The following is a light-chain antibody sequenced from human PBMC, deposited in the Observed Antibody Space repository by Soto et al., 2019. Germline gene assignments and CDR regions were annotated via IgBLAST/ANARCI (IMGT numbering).Light chain of an antibody. J-gene: IGLJ2*01. CDR2: DVS. CDR1: SSDVGGYNY. CDR3: SSYTSSSNLGV. V-gene: IGLV2-14*01. Sequence: QSALTQPASVSGSPGQSITISCTGTSSDVGGYNYVSWYQQHPGKAPKLVIYDVSNRPSGVSNRFSGSKSGNTASLTISGLQAEDEADYYCSSYTSSSNLGVFGGGTKLTVL.